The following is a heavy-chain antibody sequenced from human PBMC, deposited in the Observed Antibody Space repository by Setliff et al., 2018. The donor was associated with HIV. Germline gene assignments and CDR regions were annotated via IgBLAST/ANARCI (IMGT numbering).Heavy chain of an antibody. V-gene: IGHV5-51*01. D-gene: IGHD3-3*01. CDR2: IYPGDSHT. J-gene: IGHJ5*01. CDR1: GYTFTNYW. CDR3: ARQPTDTSGYNNWFDS. Sequence: PGESLKISCRGSGYTFTNYWIGWVRQMPGKGLEWMGIIYPGDSHTTYSPSFQGQVTISVDTSVSTAYLQWSSLKASDTAMYYCARQPTDTSGYNNWFDSWGQGTLVTVSS.